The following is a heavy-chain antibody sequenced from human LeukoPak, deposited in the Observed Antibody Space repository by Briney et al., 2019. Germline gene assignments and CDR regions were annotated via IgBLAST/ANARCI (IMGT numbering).Heavy chain of an antibody. V-gene: IGHV1-18*04. J-gene: IGHJ5*02. Sequence: GASVKVSCKASGYTFTSYGISWVRQAPGQGLEWIGWISAYNGNTNYAQKLQGRVTMTTDTSTSTAYMELRSLRSDDTAVYYCARVKVGRFEEPYPQPNWFDPWGQGTLVTVSS. CDR3: ARVKVGRFEEPYPQPNWFDP. CDR2: ISAYNGNT. CDR1: GYTFTSYG. D-gene: IGHD3-10*01.